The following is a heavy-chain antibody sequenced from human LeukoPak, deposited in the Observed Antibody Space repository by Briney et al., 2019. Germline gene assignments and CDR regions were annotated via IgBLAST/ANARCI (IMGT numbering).Heavy chain of an antibody. V-gene: IGHV3-23*01. CDR1: GFTFSSIA. J-gene: IGHJ3*02. D-gene: IGHD3-9*01. CDR2: ISGSGGGT. Sequence: GGSLRLSCAASGFTFSSIAMSWVRQAPDKGLEWVSTISGSGGGTYYADSVKGRFTISRDNSKNTLYLQMNSLRAEDTAVYYCAREVLTGYYAFDIWGQGTMVTVSS. CDR3: AREVLTGYYAFDI.